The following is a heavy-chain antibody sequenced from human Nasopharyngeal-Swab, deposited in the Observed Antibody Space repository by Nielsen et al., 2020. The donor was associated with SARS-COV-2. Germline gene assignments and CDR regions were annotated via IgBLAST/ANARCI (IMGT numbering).Heavy chain of an antibody. V-gene: IGHV2-70*01. Sequence: SCPSPVKPTQTPPLTCTLSGFSLPPSGMCLGWIRQPPGKALEWLALIDWDDDKYYSTSLKTRLTISKDTSKNQVVLTMTNMDPVDTATYYCARDPYLTPFDYWGQGTLVTVSS. J-gene: IGHJ4*02. CDR2: IDWDDDK. CDR1: GFSLPPSGMC. CDR3: ARDPYLTPFDY.